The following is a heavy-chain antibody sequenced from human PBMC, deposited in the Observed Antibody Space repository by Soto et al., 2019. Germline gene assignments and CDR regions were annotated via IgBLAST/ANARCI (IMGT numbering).Heavy chain of an antibody. CDR2: INTAGTT. J-gene: IGHJ4*02. D-gene: IGHD6-13*01. Sequence: PGGSLRLSCAASGFTFTTYAMTWVRQAPGKGLEWVSAINTAGTTYYADSVKGRFTISRDNAKNTLYLQMNGLRAEDTAVYYCAKDWYEGYWGQGTLVTVSS. CDR1: GFTFTTYA. V-gene: IGHV3-23*01. CDR3: AKDWYEGY.